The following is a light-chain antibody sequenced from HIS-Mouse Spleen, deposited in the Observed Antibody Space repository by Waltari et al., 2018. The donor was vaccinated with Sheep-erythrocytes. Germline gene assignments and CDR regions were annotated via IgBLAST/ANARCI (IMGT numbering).Light chain of an antibody. CDR1: QSFSSY. J-gene: IGKJ4*01. Sequence: EIVLTQSPATLSLSPGERATHSCRASQSFSSYLAWYQQQPGQAPRLLIYAASNRATGIPARFSGSGSGTDFTLTISSLEPEDFAVYYCQQLTFGGGTKVEIK. CDR3: QQLT. CDR2: AAS. V-gene: IGKV3-11*01.